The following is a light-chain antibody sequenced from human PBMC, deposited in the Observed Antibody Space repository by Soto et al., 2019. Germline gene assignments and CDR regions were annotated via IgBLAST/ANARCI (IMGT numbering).Light chain of an antibody. V-gene: IGKV3-20*01. CDR2: GAS. J-gene: IGKJ4*01. Sequence: EIVMTQSPATLSVSPGERATLSCRASQSVSSNLAWYQHKPGQAPRLLIHGASIRATGIPDRFTGSGSGTDFTLTISRLEPEDFAVYYCQQYGSSPLTFGGGTKVDIK. CDR1: QSVSSN. CDR3: QQYGSSPLT.